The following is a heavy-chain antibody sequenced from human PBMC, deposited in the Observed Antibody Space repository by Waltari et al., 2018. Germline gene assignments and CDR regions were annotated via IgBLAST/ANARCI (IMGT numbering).Heavy chain of an antibody. D-gene: IGHD1-26*01. J-gene: IGHJ5*02. CDR2: MSHSWST. CDR3: ARDRGGTYLRGWFDP. V-gene: IGHV4-38-2*02. CDR1: GYSISSAYY. Sequence: QVQLQESGPGLVKPSETLSLTCAVSGYSISSAYYWGWIRQPPGKGLEWIGSMSHSWSTYNNPSLKSRVTISVDTSKSQFSLKLRSVTAADTAVYYCARDRGGTYLRGWFDPWGQGTPVTVSS.